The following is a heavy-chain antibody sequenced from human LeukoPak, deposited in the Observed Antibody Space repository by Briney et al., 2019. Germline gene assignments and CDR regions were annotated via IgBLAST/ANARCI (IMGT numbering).Heavy chain of an antibody. CDR1: GGSFSGYY. J-gene: IGHJ4*02. D-gene: IGHD3-16*01. CDR2: INHSGST. CDR3: ARGNRIIHYDYVWGRPVDY. V-gene: IGHV4-34*01. Sequence: SETLSLTCAVYGGSFSGYYWSWIRQPPGKGREWIGEINHSGSTNYNPSLKSRVTISVDTSKNQFSLKLSSVTAADTAVYYCARGNRIIHYDYVWGRPVDYWGQGTLVTVSS.